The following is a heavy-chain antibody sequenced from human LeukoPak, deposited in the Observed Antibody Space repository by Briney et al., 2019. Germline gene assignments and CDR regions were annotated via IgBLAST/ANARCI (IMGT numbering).Heavy chain of an antibody. D-gene: IGHD1-26*01. V-gene: IGHV4-59*01. CDR1: GGSISSYY. J-gene: IGHJ4*02. Sequence: PSETLSLTCTVSGGSISSYYWSWVRQPPGKGLEWIGYIYYSGSTNYNPSLKSRVTMSVDTSKNQFSLKLSSVTAADTAVYYCVRGGIVVRTARIPLFDYWGQGTLVTVSS. CDR2: IYYSGST. CDR3: VRGGIVVRTARIPLFDY.